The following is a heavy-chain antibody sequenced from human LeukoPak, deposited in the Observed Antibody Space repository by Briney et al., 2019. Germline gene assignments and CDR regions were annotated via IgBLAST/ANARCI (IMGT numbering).Heavy chain of an antibody. Sequence: PSETLSLTCAVYGGSFSGYYWSWIRQPPGKGLEWIGEINHSGSTNYNPSLKSRVTISVDTSKNQFSLKLSSVTAADTAVYYCARLSSPRYYYYYGMDVWGQGTTVTVSS. CDR3: ARLSSPRYYYYYGMDV. CDR2: INHSGST. CDR1: GGSFSGYY. J-gene: IGHJ6*02. V-gene: IGHV4-34*01. D-gene: IGHD6-13*01.